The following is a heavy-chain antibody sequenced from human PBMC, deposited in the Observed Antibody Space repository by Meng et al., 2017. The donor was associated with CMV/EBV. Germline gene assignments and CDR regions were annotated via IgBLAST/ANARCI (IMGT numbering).Heavy chain of an antibody. CDR3: ARGSNYRYFDY. CDR1: GFTFSSYE. V-gene: IGHV3-48*03. CDR2: ISSSGSTI. D-gene: IGHD4-11*01. J-gene: IGHJ4*02. Sequence: GESLKISCAASGFTFSSYEMNWVRQAPGKGLEWVSYISSSGSTIYYADSVKGRFTISRDNAKSSLYLQMNSLRAEDTAVYYCARGSNYRYFDYWGQGTLVTVSS.